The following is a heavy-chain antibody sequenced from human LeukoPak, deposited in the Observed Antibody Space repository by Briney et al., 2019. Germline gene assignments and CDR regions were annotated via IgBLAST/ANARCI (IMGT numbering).Heavy chain of an antibody. CDR2: IYYSGST. CDR1: GGSFSDYY. V-gene: IGHV4-59*01. J-gene: IGHJ5*02. Sequence: SETLSLTCAVYGGSFSDYYWSWIRQPPGKGLEWIGYIYYSGSTNYNPSLKSRVTISVETSKNQFSLKLSSVTAADTAVYYCARGGYYGSGNDFRFDPWGQGTLVTVSS. CDR3: ARGGYYGSGNDFRFDP. D-gene: IGHD3-10*01.